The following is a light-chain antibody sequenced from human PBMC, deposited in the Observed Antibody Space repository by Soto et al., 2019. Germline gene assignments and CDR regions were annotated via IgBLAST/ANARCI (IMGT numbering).Light chain of an antibody. Sequence: ERVMTQSPPTLSVSPGERAPLSCRASQSVSSSYLAWYQKKPGQAPRLXVYGASSRATGIPDRFSGSGSGTDLTLTISRLETEDYAVYYCQQYGSSPPITFGQGTRLEIK. CDR1: QSVSSSY. CDR3: QQYGSSPPIT. CDR2: GAS. J-gene: IGKJ5*01. V-gene: IGKV3-20*01.